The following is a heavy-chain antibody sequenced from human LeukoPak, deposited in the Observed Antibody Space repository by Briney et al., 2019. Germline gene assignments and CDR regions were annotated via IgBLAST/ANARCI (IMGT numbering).Heavy chain of an antibody. CDR2: IHYSGSA. CDR3: ARVDFWSGYQLDY. CDR1: GGSVSSGSYY. D-gene: IGHD3-3*01. Sequence: SETLSLTCTVSGGSVSSGSYYWSWIRQPPGRGLEWIAYIHYSGSAAYNPSLKSRVTISRDMSTNQFSLKMTSVTAADTAVYYCARVDFWSGYQLDYWGQGTLVTVS. V-gene: IGHV4-61*01. J-gene: IGHJ4*02.